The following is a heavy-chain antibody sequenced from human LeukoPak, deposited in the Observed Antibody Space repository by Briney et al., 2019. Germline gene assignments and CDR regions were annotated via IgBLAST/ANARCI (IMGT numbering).Heavy chain of an antibody. V-gene: IGHV3-7*01. CDR2: IKQDGSEK. CDR3: ARTITMVRGAEYYFDY. Sequence: PGGSLRLSCAASGFTFSSYWMSWVRQDPGKGLEWVANIKQDGSEKYYVDSVKGRFTISRDNAKNSLYLQMNSLRAEDTAVYYCARTITMVRGAEYYFDYWGQGTLVTVSS. D-gene: IGHD3-10*01. J-gene: IGHJ4*02. CDR1: GFTFSSYW.